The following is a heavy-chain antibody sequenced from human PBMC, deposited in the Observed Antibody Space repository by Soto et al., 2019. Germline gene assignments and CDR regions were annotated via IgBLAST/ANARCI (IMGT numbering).Heavy chain of an antibody. CDR1: GFTFSSYA. V-gene: IGHV3-23*04. CDR2: IDGSGHST. D-gene: IGHD3-3*01. J-gene: IGHJ5*02. CDR3: AKDGSPRITIFGVVYNWFHP. Sequence: VQLVESGGGVVQPGRSLRLSCAASGFTFSSYAMSWVRQAPGKGLEWVSAIDGSGHSTYYADSVKGRFTISRDNSKTTLYLQMNSLRAEDTAVYYCAKDGSPRITIFGVVYNWFHPWGQGTLVTVSS.